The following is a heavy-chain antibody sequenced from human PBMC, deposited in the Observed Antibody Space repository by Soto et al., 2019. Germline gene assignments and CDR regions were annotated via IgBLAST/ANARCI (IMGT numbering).Heavy chain of an antibody. CDR1: GFTFSNYG. Sequence: QVQLVESGGGVVQPGRSLRLSCAASGFTFSNYGMHWVRQAPGKGLEWVTTISSDGNDKYYADSVKGRFTITRDNSKNTLDLQMNSLRAEDTAVYYCAKGSMSAHQVLHHWGQGTLVTVSS. V-gene: IGHV3-30*18. D-gene: IGHD6-6*01. CDR3: AKGSMSAHQVLHH. J-gene: IGHJ5*02. CDR2: ISSDGNDK.